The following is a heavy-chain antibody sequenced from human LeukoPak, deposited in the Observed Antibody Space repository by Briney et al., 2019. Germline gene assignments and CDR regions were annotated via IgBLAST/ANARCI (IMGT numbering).Heavy chain of an antibody. D-gene: IGHD1-20*01. V-gene: IGHV1-69*13. CDR2: IIPIFGTA. Sequence: SVKVSCKASGGTFSSYAISWVRQAPGQGLEWMGGIIPIFGTANYAQKFQGRVTITADESTSTAYMELSSLRSEDTAVYYCARGANWNDDSTSFDYWGQGTLVTVSS. CDR3: ARGANWNDDSTSFDY. J-gene: IGHJ4*02. CDR1: GGTFSSYA.